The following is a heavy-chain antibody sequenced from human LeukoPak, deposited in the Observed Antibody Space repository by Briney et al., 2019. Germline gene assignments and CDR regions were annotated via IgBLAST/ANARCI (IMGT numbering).Heavy chain of an antibody. CDR3: ARELDRYSSSSGFDP. V-gene: IGHV1-2*02. D-gene: IGHD6-13*01. CDR1: VYTFTGYY. CDR2: INPNSGGT. Sequence: ASVTVACKASVYTFTGYYMHWVRQAPGQGLEWMGWINPNSGGTNYAQKFQGRVTMTRDTSISTAYMELSRLRSDDTAVYYCARELDRYSSSSGFDPWGQGTLVTVPS. J-gene: IGHJ5*02.